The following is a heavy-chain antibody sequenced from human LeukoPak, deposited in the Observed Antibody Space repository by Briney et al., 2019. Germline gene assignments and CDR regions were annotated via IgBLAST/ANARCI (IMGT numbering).Heavy chain of an antibody. CDR3: ARVVATSREDAFDI. V-gene: IGHV3-21*01. D-gene: IGHD5-12*01. J-gene: IGHJ3*02. CDR2: ISSSSSYI. CDR1: GFTFSSYS. Sequence: GGSLRLSCAASGFTFSSYSMNWVRQAPGKGLEWVSSISSSSSYIYYADSVKGRFTISRDNAKNLLYLQMNSLRAEDTAVYYCARVVATSREDAFDIWGQGTMVTVSS.